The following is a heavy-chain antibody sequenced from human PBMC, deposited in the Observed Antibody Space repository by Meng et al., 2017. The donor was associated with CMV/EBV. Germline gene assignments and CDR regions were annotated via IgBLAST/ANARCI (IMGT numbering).Heavy chain of an antibody. V-gene: IGHV3-66*01. CDR3: ASYSSGWYIQH. CDR2: IYSGGST. Sequence: EVQLVESGGGLVQPWGSLRLSCAVSGFTVSSNYMSWVRQAPGKGLEWVSVIYSGGSTYYADSVKGRFTISRDNSKNTLYLQMNSLRAEDTAVYYCASYSSGWYIQHWGQGTLVTVSS. J-gene: IGHJ1*01. D-gene: IGHD6-19*01. CDR1: GFTVSSNY.